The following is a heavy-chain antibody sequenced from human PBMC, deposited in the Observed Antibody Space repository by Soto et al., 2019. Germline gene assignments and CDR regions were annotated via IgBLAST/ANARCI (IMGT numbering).Heavy chain of an antibody. Sequence: QVQLVQSGAEVKKPGASVKVSCKASEYTFTGYYMNWVRQAPGQGLEWMGWITPNSGGTNYAQKFQGWVTMTRDTSISTAYMELSRLRSDDTAVYYCARGGSLWFGELSAYYYGMDVWGQGTTVTVSS. V-gene: IGHV1-2*04. CDR2: ITPNSGGT. CDR1: EYTFTGYY. D-gene: IGHD3-10*01. J-gene: IGHJ6*02. CDR3: ARGGSLWFGELSAYYYGMDV.